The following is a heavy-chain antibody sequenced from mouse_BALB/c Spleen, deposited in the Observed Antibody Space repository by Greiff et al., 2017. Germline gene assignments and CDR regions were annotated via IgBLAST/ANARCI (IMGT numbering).Heavy chain of an antibody. J-gene: IGHJ4*01. CDR1: GYSITSYYA. V-gene: IGHV3-2*02. Sequence: EVKLVESGPGLVKPSQSLSLTCTVTGYSITSYYAWNWIRQFPGNKLEWMGYISYSGSTSYNPSLKSRISITRDTSKNQFFLQLNSVTTEDTATYYCARGRDGNYVGYYAMDYWGQGTSVTVSS. CDR3: ARGRDGNYVGYYAMDY. CDR2: ISYSGST. D-gene: IGHD2-1*01.